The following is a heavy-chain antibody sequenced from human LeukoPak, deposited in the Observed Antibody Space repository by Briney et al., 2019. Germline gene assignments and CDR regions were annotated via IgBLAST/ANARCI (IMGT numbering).Heavy chain of an antibody. CDR3: ARQANSGSYSDY. Sequence: ASVKASCKASGYTFTSYYMHWVRQAPGQGLEWMGIINPNGGSTNYAQNFQGRVTMTRDTSTSTVYMELSSLRSEDTAVYYCARQANSGSYSDYWGQGTLVTVSS. J-gene: IGHJ4*02. CDR2: INPNGGST. CDR1: GYTFTSYY. V-gene: IGHV1-46*01. D-gene: IGHD1-26*01.